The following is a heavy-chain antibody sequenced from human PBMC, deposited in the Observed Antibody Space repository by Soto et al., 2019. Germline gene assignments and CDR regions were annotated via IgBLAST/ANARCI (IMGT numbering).Heavy chain of an antibody. J-gene: IGHJ6*04. V-gene: IGHV4-31*03. CDR3: ARDEDHGSGLSGGMDV. D-gene: IGHD3-10*01. Sequence: QVQLQESGPGLVKPSETLSLSCNVSGGSISSDDFFWSWVRQHPARGLEWIGYIYHSGTTYYNPSLQSRITRSVDTSKNQFSLTLRSVTAADTAVYFCARDEDHGSGLSGGMDVWGKGTAVTVSA. CDR2: IYHSGTT. CDR1: GGSISSDDFF.